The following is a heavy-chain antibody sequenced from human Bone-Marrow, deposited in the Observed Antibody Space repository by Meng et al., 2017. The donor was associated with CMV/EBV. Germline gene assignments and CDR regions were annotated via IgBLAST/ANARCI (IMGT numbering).Heavy chain of an antibody. J-gene: IGHJ4*02. Sequence: GESLKISCAVSGFTINNYYMTWIRQASGKGLEWVGHITSKANSYATLYAASVKGRFTISRDDSKNTAYLQMNSLKTEDTAVYYCSPLGAELSPWGQGTLVTVSS. V-gene: IGHV3-73*01. D-gene: IGHD3-16*01. CDR2: ITSKANSYAT. CDR3: SPLGAELSP. CDR1: GFTINNYY.